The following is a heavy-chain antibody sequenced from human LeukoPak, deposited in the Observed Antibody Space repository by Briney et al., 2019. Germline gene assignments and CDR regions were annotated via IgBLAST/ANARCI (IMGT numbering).Heavy chain of an antibody. Sequence: SVKVSCKASGGTFSSFGISWVRQAPGQGLEWMGGIIPIFGTANYAQKFQGRVTITADKSTSTAYMELSSLRSEDTAVYYCARNPVPNWNYERWLLDYMDVWGKGTTVTVSS. J-gene: IGHJ6*03. CDR3: ARNPVPNWNYERWLLDYMDV. V-gene: IGHV1-69*06. D-gene: IGHD1-7*01. CDR1: GGTFSSFG. CDR2: IIPIFGTA.